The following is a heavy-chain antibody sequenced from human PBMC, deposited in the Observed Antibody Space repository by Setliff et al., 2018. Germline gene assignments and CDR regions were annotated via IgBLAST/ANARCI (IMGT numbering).Heavy chain of an antibody. CDR2: VYYSGTA. J-gene: IGHJ4*02. V-gene: IGHV4-59*01. D-gene: IGHD3-10*01. Sequence: SETLSLTCTVSDGSLSTYYWSWIRQPPGKGLEFIGYVYYSGTANYSPSLRSRLTISVDTSKNQFSLKLRSVTAADTAVYYCARDRTYYGSGTYTRWFDYWGQGTLVTVSS. CDR3: ARDRTYYGSGTYTRWFDY. CDR1: DGSLSTYY.